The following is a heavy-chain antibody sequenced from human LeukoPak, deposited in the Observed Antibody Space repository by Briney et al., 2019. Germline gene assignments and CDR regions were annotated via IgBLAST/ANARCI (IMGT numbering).Heavy chain of an antibody. J-gene: IGHJ5*02. Sequence: GGSLRLSCAASGFTFTDSAVSWVRHSPGEGLKWVSSISDTGGRTYYADSVKGRFTITRDNSRNTVSLQMNSLTAGDTARYYCAKGGQDFDFWRFDLWGQGILVIASS. CDR3: AKGGQDFDFWRFDL. V-gene: IGHV3-23*01. CDR2: ISDTGGRT. CDR1: GFTFTDSA. D-gene: IGHD3-3*01.